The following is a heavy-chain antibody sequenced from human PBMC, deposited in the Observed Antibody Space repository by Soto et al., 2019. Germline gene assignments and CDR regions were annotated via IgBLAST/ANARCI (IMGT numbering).Heavy chain of an antibody. V-gene: IGHV4-34*01. CDR3: ARGGYTYYYDSRQPFDY. CDR2: INHSGST. CDR1: GGSFSGYY. J-gene: IGHJ4*02. Sequence: YAVYGGSFSGYYWSWIRQPPGKGLEWIGEINHSGSTNYNPSLKSRVTISVDTSKNQFSLKLSSVTAADTAVYYCARGGYTYYYDSRQPFDYWGQGTLVTVSS. D-gene: IGHD3-22*01.